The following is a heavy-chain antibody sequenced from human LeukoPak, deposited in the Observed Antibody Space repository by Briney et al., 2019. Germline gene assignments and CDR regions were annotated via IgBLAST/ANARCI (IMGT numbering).Heavy chain of an antibody. CDR1: GFTFSSYS. D-gene: IGHD5-12*01. CDR2: ISRTETYI. V-gene: IGHV3-21*01. J-gene: IGHJ4*02. Sequence: PGGSLRLSCAASGFTFSSYSMNWVRQPPGKGLEWVSSISRTETYIFYADSLKGRFTVSRDNAKNSLFLQMNTLRAEDTAVYYCARDRSADDRADYFDYWGQGTLVTVSS. CDR3: ARDRSADDRADYFDY.